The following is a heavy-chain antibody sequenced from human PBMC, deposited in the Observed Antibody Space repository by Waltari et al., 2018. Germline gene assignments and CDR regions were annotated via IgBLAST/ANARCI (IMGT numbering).Heavy chain of an antibody. Sequence: QVQLQQWGAGLLKPSETLSLTCAVYGGSFSGYYWSWIRQPPGKGLEWIGEINHSGSTNDNPSLKSRVTISVDTSKNQFSLKLSSVTAADTAVYYCVLGYCSGGSCYPPFDIWGQGTMVTVSS. D-gene: IGHD2-15*01. CDR3: VLGYCSGGSCYPPFDI. V-gene: IGHV4-34*01. J-gene: IGHJ3*02. CDR2: INHSGST. CDR1: GGSFSGYY.